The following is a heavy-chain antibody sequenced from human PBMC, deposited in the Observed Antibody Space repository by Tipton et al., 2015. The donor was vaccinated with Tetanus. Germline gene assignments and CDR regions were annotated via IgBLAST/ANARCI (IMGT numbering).Heavy chain of an antibody. Sequence: TLSLTCTVAGDSINKGDFYWAWIRQPPGKGLEWIGYIYYSGSTNYNPSLKSRVTISVDTSKNQFSLKLSSVTAADTAVYYCARDRGVTSPFGSYYYGMDVWGQGTMVTVS. CDR3: ARDRGVTSPFGSYYYGMDV. J-gene: IGHJ6*02. D-gene: IGHD2-21*02. V-gene: IGHV4-61*08. CDR1: GDSINKGDFY. CDR2: IYYSGST.